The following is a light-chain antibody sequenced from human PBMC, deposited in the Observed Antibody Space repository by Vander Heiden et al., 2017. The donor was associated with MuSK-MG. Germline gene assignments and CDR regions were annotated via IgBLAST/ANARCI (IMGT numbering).Light chain of an antibody. Sequence: DIQMTQSPSSLSASIGDRVTVTCRASQSTDNYLNWFQQKPGRAPNLLIYAASILQSGVPSRFNGSGSGTDFTLTISSLQPEDSATYYCQQSGCTPWTFGQGTKVEIK. CDR3: QQSGCTPWT. CDR1: QSTDNY. J-gene: IGKJ1*01. CDR2: AAS. V-gene: IGKV1-39*01.